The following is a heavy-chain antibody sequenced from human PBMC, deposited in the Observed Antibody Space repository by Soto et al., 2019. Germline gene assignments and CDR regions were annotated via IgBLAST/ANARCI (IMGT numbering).Heavy chain of an antibody. CDR3: GRLGVYCGDNNCYCGYCDY. D-gene: IGHD2-21*01. CDR2: ISTSGHTI. V-gene: IGHV3-11*01. Sequence: QVQLVDSGGNLVKPGGSLRLSCAASGFTFSDYFMSWVRQTPGRGLEWISYISTSGHTIYADSVKGRFTISRDNAKNAMYLEVNSLRAEDTAVYYWGRLGVYCGDNNCYCGYCDYWGRGTLVTVSS. CDR1: GFTFSDYF. J-gene: IGHJ4*02.